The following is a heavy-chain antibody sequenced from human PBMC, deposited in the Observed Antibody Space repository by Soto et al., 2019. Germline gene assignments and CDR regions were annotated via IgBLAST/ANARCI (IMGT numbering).Heavy chain of an antibody. CDR3: ARRTMGKLFDN. CDR1: GGTISSTGFS. D-gene: IGHD7-27*01. CDR2: IYYTGTT. V-gene: IGHV4-39*01. Sequence: QLQLQESGPGLVKASETLSLTCTVSGGTISSTGFSCDWIRQPPGKGLEWIGSIYYTGTTDYNPSLRSRVIISADTSKQQFSRKMTSVTAADTAVYYCARRTMGKLFDNWGQGYLVTVSS. J-gene: IGHJ5*02.